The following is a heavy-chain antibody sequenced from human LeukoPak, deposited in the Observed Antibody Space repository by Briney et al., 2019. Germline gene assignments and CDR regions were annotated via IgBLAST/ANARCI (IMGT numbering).Heavy chain of an antibody. CDR2: INHSGST. J-gene: IGHJ5*02. V-gene: IGHV4-34*01. D-gene: IGHD5-18*01. CDR3: ARGPYRYAIRVAYES. CDR1: GGSFSGFY. Sequence: PSESLSLTCTVYGGSFSGFYWSWIRQPPGKGLESIGEINHSGSTSYHPSLKSRVSISLDTSKNHVSLNLYSLTAADTAVYYCARGPYRYAIRVAYESWGQGTLVTVSS.